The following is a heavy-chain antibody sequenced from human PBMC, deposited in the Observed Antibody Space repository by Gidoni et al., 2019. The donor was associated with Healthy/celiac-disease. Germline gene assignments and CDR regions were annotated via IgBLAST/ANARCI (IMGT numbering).Heavy chain of an antibody. CDR2: ISSSSSTI. J-gene: IGHJ4*02. CDR3: ARDIAYDYGDY. V-gene: IGHV3-48*01. D-gene: IGHD2-15*01. CDR1: GFTFSSYS. Sequence: EVQLVESGGGLVQPGGSLSLPGAASGFTFSSYSMNWVRQAPGKGLEWVSYISSSSSTIYYADSVKGRFTISRDNAKNSLYLQMNSLRAEDTAVYYCARDIAYDYGDYWGQGTLVTVSS.